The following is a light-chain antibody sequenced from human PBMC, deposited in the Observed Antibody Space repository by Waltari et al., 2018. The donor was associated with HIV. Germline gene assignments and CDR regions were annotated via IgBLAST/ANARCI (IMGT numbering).Light chain of an antibody. J-gene: IGLJ3*02. CDR2: RNN. CDR3: AAWDDSLSGWV. V-gene: IGLV1-47*01. CDR1: SSNIGYNY. Sequence: QSVLTQPPSASGTPGQRVTISCSGSSSNIGYNYVYWYQQLPGTAPKLLIYRNNQRPSGVPARFSGSKSGTSASLAISGLRSEDEADYYCAAWDDSLSGWVFGGGTKLTVL.